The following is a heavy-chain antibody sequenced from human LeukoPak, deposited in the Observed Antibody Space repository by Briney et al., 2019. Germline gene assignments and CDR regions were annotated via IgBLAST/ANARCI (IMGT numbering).Heavy chain of an antibody. J-gene: IGHJ4*02. Sequence: SETLSLTCAVYGGSFSGYYWSWIRQPPGKGLEWIGEINHSGSTYYNPSLKSRVTISVDTSKNQFSLKLSSVTAADTAVYYCARVNGDGYNTRLDYWGQGALVTVSS. V-gene: IGHV4-34*01. CDR3: ARVNGDGYNTRLDY. CDR2: INHSGST. CDR1: GGSFSGYY. D-gene: IGHD5-24*01.